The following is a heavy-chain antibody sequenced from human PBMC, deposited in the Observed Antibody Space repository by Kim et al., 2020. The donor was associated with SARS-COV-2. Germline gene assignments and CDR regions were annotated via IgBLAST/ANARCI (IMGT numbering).Heavy chain of an antibody. J-gene: IGHJ6*03. D-gene: IGHD2-2*02. CDR2: IYYSGST. CDR1: GGSISSYY. V-gene: IGHV4-59*08. CDR3: ARRRIVVGSAAINYYYYY. Sequence: SETLSLTCTVSGGSISSYYWSWIRQPPGKGLEWIGYIYYSGSTNYNPSLKSRVTISVDTSKNQFSLKLSSVTAADTAAYYCARRRIVVGSAAINYYYYY.